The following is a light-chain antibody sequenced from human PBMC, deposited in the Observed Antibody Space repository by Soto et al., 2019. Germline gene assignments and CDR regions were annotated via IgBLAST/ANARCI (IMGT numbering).Light chain of an antibody. CDR3: QQRYSTSLYT. J-gene: IGKJ2*01. CDR2: GAT. V-gene: IGKV1-39*01. Sequence: DIEMTQSPSSLSASVGDRVTITCRASQGISNYLNWYQQKPGNAPNLLIYGATTLQSGVLSRFSGSGSATDFSIPISSVQPEDFAAYFCQQRYSTSLYTFGQGTELEIK. CDR1: QGISNY.